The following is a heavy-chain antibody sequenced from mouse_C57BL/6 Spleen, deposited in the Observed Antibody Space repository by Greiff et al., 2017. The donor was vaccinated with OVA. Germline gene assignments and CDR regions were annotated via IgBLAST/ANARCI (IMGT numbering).Heavy chain of an antibody. Sequence: QVQLQQPVAELVRPGSSVQLSFTASCSTFPSYWLHWLQHRPFQVLAWIGNIDPSDSETHYNQKFKDKATLTVDKSSSTAYMQLSSLTSEDSAVYYCARSGTAQAYYAMDYWGQGTSVTVSS. J-gene: IGHJ4*01. D-gene: IGHD3-2*02. V-gene: IGHV1-52*01. CDR2: IDPSDSET. CDR3: ARSGTAQAYYAMDY. CDR1: CSTFPSYW.